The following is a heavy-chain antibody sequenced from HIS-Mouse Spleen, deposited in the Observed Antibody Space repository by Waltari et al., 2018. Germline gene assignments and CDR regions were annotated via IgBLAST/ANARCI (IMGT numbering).Heavy chain of an antibody. CDR2: IYYSGRT. V-gene: IGHV4-39*07. Sequence: QLQLQESGPGLVKPSETLSLTCTVSGGSISSSSYYWGWIRQPPGKGLEWIGSIYYSGRTYDNPSLKRRVTISVDTSKNQFSLKLSSVTAADTAVYYCAREIPYSSSWYDWYFDLWGRGTLVTVSS. J-gene: IGHJ2*01. CDR1: GGSISSSSYY. CDR3: AREIPYSSSWYDWYFDL. D-gene: IGHD6-13*01.